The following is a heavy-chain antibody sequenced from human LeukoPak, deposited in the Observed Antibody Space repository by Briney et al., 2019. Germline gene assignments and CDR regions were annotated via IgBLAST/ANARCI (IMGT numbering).Heavy chain of an antibody. J-gene: IGHJ4*02. Sequence: GGSLRLSCTASGFTFGDYAMSWVRQAPGKGLEWVGFIRSKAYGGTTEYAASVKGRFTISRDDSKSIAYLQMNSLKTEDTAVYYCARGLMVYGHPEWGYWGQVTLVTVSS. CDR2: IRSKAYGGTT. D-gene: IGHD2-8*01. V-gene: IGHV3-49*04. CDR1: GFTFGDYA. CDR3: ARGLMVYGHPEWGY.